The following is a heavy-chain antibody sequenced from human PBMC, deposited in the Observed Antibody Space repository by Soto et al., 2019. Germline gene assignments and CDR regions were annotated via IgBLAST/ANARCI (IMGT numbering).Heavy chain of an antibody. Sequence: QVQLVESGGGVAQPGTSLRLSCVASGFTFSDYGMHWVRQAPGKGLEWVAVIWYDGSNMYYADSVKGRVTISRDNSKNTLYLQMNSLRAEDTAVYYCARESSVDGSEAFDIWGQGTMVTVSS. CDR2: IWYDGSNM. J-gene: IGHJ3*02. CDR3: ARESSVDGSEAFDI. D-gene: IGHD5-12*01. CDR1: GFTFSDYG. V-gene: IGHV3-33*01.